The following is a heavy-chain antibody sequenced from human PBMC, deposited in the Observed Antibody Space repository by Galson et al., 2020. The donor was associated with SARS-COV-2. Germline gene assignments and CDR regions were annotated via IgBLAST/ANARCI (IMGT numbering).Heavy chain of an antibody. CDR2: IYYSGST. V-gene: IGHV4-39*07. J-gene: IGHJ4*02. CDR3: ARDLYSSGWVFDY. CDR1: GGSISSSSYY. Sequence: SETLSLTCTVSGGSISSSSYYWGWIRQPPGKGLEWIGSIYYSGSTYYNPSLKSRVTISVDTSKNQFSLKLSSVTAADTAVYYCARDLYSSGWVFDYWGQGTLVTVS. D-gene: IGHD6-19*01.